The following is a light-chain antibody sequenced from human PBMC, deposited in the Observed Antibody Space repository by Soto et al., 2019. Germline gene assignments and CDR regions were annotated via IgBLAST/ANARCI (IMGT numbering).Light chain of an antibody. V-gene: IGLV2-11*01. CDR2: DVS. Sequence: QSALTQPRSVSGSPGQSVTISCTGTSSDVGGYEYVSWYQQHPGKAPKLMIYDVSKRPSGVPDRFSGSKSGNTASLTISGHQAEDEADYYCCSYAGSYTHYVFATGTKLTVL. CDR1: SSDVGGYEY. J-gene: IGLJ1*01. CDR3: CSYAGSYTHYV.